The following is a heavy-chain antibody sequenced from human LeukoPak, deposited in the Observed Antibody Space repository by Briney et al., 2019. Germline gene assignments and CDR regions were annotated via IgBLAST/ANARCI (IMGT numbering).Heavy chain of an antibody. J-gene: IGHJ6*03. D-gene: IGHD3-10*02. CDR2: MYYSGST. CDR1: GGSISSYY. CDR3: ARGYYAPGWYYYYYMDV. V-gene: IGHV4-59*01. Sequence: PSETLSLTCTVSGGSISSYYWSWIRQPPGKGLEWIGYMYYSGSTNYNPSLKSRVTISVDTSKNQFSLKLSSVTAADTAVYYCARGYYAPGWYYYYYMDVWGKGTTVTISS.